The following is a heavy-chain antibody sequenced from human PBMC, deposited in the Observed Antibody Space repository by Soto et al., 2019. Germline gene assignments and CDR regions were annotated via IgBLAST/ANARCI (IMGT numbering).Heavy chain of an antibody. CDR2: ISSISTTI. CDR1: GFTFITYS. J-gene: IGHJ6*02. Sequence: PWGSLRLSCAASGFTFITYSIIWVRQAPGKGLEWVSFISSISTTIYYADSVKGRFTVSRDNAKNTLYLQMSSLRDEDTGVYYCARDGRPMDVWGRGTTVTVSS. V-gene: IGHV3-48*02. CDR3: ARDGRPMDV.